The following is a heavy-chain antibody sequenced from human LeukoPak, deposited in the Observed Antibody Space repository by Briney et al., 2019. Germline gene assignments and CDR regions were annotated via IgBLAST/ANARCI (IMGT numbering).Heavy chain of an antibody. CDR2: INHSGST. J-gene: IGHJ6*02. CDR3: ARMYSSGWYVGIYYYGMDV. Sequence: SETLSLTCAVYGGSFSGYYWSWIRQRPGKGLEWIGEINHSGSTNYNPSLKSRVTISVDTSKNQFSLKLSSVTAADTAVYYCARMYSSGWYVGIYYYGMDVWGQGTTVTVSS. V-gene: IGHV4-34*01. CDR1: GGSFSGYY. D-gene: IGHD6-19*01.